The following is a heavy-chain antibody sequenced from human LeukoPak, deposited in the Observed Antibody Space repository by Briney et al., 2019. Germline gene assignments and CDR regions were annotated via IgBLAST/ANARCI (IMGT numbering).Heavy chain of an antibody. V-gene: IGHV3-11*04. CDR3: ARESRQWLVLGGVDY. CDR1: GFTFSDYY. D-gene: IGHD6-19*01. J-gene: IGHJ4*02. Sequence: GGSLRLFCAASGFTFSDYYMSWIRQAPGKGLEWVSYMSSSGSTIYYADSVKGRFTISRDNAKNPLYLQMNSLRVEDTAVYYCARESRQWLVLGGVDYWGQGTLVTVSS. CDR2: MSSSGSTI.